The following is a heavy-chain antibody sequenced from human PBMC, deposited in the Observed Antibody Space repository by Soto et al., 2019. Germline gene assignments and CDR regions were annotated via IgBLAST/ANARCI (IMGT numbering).Heavy chain of an antibody. V-gene: IGHV5-51*01. CDR3: ARHGFYGDYSSNYFDP. CDR1: GYSFTNYW. CDR2: IYPSDSTT. D-gene: IGHD4-17*01. J-gene: IGHJ5*02. Sequence: EVQLVQSGAEVREPGVSLKISCKGSGYSFTNYWIAWVRQMPGKGLEYMGIIYPSDSTTRYSPSFQGQVTISADKSISTAYLQWNSLKASDTAMYYCARHGFYGDYSSNYFDPWGQGTLVTVSS.